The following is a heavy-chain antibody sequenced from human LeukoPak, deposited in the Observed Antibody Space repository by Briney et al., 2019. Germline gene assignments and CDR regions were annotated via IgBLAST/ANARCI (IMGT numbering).Heavy chain of an antibody. CDR2: ISASGSRT. V-gene: IGHV3-23*01. CDR3: AKAQGYCGGETCQYAVDV. D-gene: IGHD2-21*01. CDR1: GFISSDYA. J-gene: IGHJ6*02. Sequence: GGSLRLSCAASGFISSDYAMAWVRQAPGEGLEWVSGISASGSRTYYADSVKGRFTISRDKSKNTLFLQMNSLRAEDTAVYYCAKAQGYCGGETCQYAVDVWGQGTTVTVSS.